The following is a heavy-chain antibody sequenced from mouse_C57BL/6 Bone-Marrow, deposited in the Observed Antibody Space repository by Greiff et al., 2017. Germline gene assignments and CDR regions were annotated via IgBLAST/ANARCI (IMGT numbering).Heavy chain of an antibody. CDR3: ARSGDY. V-gene: IGHV1-59*01. CDR2: IDPSDSYT. Sequence: QVQLQQPGAELVRPGTSVKLSCKASGYTFTSYWMHWVKQRPGQGLEWIGVIDPSDSYTNYTQKFKGKATLTVDTSSSTAYMQLSSLTSEDSAVYYCARSGDYWGQGTTLTVSS. D-gene: IGHD3-2*02. CDR1: GYTFTSYW. J-gene: IGHJ2*01.